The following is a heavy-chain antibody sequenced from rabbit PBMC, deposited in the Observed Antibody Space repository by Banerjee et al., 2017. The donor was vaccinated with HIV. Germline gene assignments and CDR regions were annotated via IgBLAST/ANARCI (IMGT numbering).Heavy chain of an antibody. CDR1: GFTISSSYW. CDR2: IYGGSSGST. Sequence: QEQLEESGGDLVKPEGSLTLTCTASGFTISSSYWICWVRQAPGKGLEWIGCIYGGSSGSTYYASWAKGRFTISKTSSTTVTLQMTSLTTADTATYFCARDPAGSGGYEFNLWGPGTLVTVS. D-gene: IGHD1-1*01. V-gene: IGHV1S45*01. J-gene: IGHJ4*01. CDR3: ARDPAGSGGYEFNL.